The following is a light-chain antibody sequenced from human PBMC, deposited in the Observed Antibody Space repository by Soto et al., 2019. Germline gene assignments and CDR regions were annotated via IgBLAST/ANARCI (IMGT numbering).Light chain of an antibody. CDR3: QQYNSYSWT. V-gene: IGKV1-5*03. Sequence: DIQMTQSPSTLSASAGDRVTITCRASQSISSWLAWYQQKPGKAPKLLIYKASSLESGVPSRFSGSGSGKEFTLTISSLQPDDFATYYCQQYNSYSWTFGQGTKVEIK. CDR2: KAS. J-gene: IGKJ1*01. CDR1: QSISSW.